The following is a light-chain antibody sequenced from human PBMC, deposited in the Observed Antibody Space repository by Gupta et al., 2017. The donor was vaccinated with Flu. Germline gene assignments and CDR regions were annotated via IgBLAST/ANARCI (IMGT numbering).Light chain of an antibody. J-gene: IGLJ1*01. CDR2: DVS. V-gene: IGLV2-11*01. Sequence: SALTQPRAVSGSPGQSVTISCTGTTSNIGGYNSVSWYQQHPARAPKLMFYDVSQRPAGVPDRFSASKSGNTASLTISVRKAEEEADFYVYSYADGNTFVFGPGTKVTVL. CDR3: YSYADGNTFV. CDR1: TSNIGGYNS.